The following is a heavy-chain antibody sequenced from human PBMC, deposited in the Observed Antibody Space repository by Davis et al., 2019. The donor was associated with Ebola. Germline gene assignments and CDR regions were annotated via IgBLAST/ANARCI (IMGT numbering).Heavy chain of an antibody. J-gene: IGHJ4*02. CDR3: ARGGYSGYDNYLDY. D-gene: IGHD5-12*01. V-gene: IGHV3-66*02. Sequence: GRSLRLSCAAYGFTLSSNYTSWVRQAPGKGLEWVSVIHSGGSTYYADSAKGRFTISRDNSKNTLYLQMNSLRTEDTAVYYCARGGYSGYDNYLDYWSQGTLVTVSS. CDR1: GFTLSSNY. CDR2: IHSGGST.